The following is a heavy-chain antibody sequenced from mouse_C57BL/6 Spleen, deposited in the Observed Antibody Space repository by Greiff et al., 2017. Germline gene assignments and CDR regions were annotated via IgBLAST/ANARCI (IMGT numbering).Heavy chain of an antibody. CDR2: INPSNGGT. CDR3: ARSRMLTTVVRDWYFDV. V-gene: IGHV1-53*01. D-gene: IGHD1-1*01. J-gene: IGHJ1*03. CDR1: GYTFTSYW. Sequence: QVQLQQPGTELVKPGASVKLSCKASGYTFTSYWMHWVKQRPGQGLEWIGNINPSNGGTNYNEKFKSKATLTVDKSSGTAYMQLSSLTSEDSAVYYCARSRMLTTVVRDWYFDVWGTGTTVTVSS.